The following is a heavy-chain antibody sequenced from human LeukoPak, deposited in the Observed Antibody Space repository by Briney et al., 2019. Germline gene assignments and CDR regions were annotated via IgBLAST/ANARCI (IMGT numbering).Heavy chain of an antibody. CDR1: GFTFDDYA. J-gene: IGHJ1*01. Sequence: PGGSLRLSCAASGFTFDDYAMHWVRQAPGKGLEWVSGISWNSGSIGYADSVKGRFTISRDNAKNSLYLQMNSLRAEDTAVYYCARDHHSSSWYVRYFQHWGQGTLVTVSS. CDR3: ARDHHSSSWYVRYFQH. V-gene: IGHV3-9*01. D-gene: IGHD6-13*01. CDR2: ISWNSGSI.